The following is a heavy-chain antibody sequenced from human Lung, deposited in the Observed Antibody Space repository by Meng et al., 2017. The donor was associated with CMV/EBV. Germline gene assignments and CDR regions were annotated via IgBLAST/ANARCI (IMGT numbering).Heavy chain of an antibody. CDR2: RHYSGTT. CDR1: GGSTNNSQSY. D-gene: IGHD3-16*01. Sequence: SXTLSLXCSVSGGSTNNSQSYWGWIRQFPGKGLEWIGYRHYSGTTYYNPSLKSRLFISIDTSKNNFSMRLNSVTAADTAVYYCVRLYHVLRAAPYSGINWFDPWGQGIXVTVSS. J-gene: IGHJ5*02. V-gene: IGHV4-31*03. CDR3: VRLYHVLRAAPYSGINWFDP.